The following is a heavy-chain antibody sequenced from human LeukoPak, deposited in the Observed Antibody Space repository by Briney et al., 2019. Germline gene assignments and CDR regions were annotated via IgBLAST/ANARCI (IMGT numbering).Heavy chain of an antibody. J-gene: IGHJ4*02. CDR2: INPSGGST. CDR3: ARGDNISGGGFDY. Sequence: ASVKVSCKASGYTFTSYYMHWVRQAPGQGLEWMGIINPSGGSTSYAQKFQGRVTMTRDTSISTAYMELRRLRSDDTAVYYCARGDNISGGGFDYWGQGTLATVSS. V-gene: IGHV1-46*01. CDR1: GYTFTSYY. D-gene: IGHD3-16*01.